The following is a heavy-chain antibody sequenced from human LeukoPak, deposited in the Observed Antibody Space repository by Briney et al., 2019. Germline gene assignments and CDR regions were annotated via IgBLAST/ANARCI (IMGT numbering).Heavy chain of an antibody. D-gene: IGHD3-16*01. J-gene: IGHJ4*02. CDR2: INHSGST. Sequence: SETLSLTCAVYGGSFRGYYWSWIRQPPGKGLEWIGEINHSGSTNYNPSLKSRVTISVDTSKNQFSLKLSSVTAADTAVYYCARGMGLPGYWGQGTLVTVSS. V-gene: IGHV4-34*01. CDR3: ARGMGLPGY. CDR1: GGSFRGYY.